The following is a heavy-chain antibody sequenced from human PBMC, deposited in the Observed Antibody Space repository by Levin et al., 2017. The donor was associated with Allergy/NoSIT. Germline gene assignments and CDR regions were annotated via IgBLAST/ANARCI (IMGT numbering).Heavy chain of an antibody. CDR2: IYSGGST. CDR1: GFTVSSNY. D-gene: IGHD3-10*01. Sequence: PGGSLRLSCAASGFTVSSNYMSWVRQAPGKGLEWVSVIYSGGSTYYADSVKGRFTISRDNSKNTLYLQMNSLRAEDTAVYYCARVVGLAGSQPTDYWGQGTLVTVSS. CDR3: ARVVGLAGSQPTDY. J-gene: IGHJ4*02. V-gene: IGHV3-66*01.